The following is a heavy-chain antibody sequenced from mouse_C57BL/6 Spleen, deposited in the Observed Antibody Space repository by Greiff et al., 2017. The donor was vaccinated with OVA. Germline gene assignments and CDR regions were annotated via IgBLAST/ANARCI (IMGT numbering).Heavy chain of an antibody. D-gene: IGHD2-4*01. CDR3: ARSAYYDYSWFAY. CDR2: IDPNRGGT. Sequence: VQLQQPGAELVKPGASVKLSCKASGYTFPSYWMHWVQQRPGRGLEWIGRIDPNRGGTKYNEKFKSKATLTVDKPSNTAYMQLSSLTSEDSAVYYCARSAYYDYSWFAYGGQGTLVTVSA. J-gene: IGHJ3*01. V-gene: IGHV1-72*01. CDR1: GYTFPSYW.